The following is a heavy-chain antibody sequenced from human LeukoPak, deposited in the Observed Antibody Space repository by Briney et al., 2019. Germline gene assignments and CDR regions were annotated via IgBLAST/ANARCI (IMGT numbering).Heavy chain of an antibody. CDR3: ARHGWHAWYFDL. CDR2: INQRRST. V-gene: IGHV4-34*01. CDR1: GGSFSGYS. J-gene: IGHJ2*01. D-gene: IGHD6-19*01. Sequence: SETLSLTCVVYGGSFSGYSWSWIRQPPGKGLEWIGEINQRRSTNYNPSLKSRVTISIDTSKNQFSLKLSSVTAADTAVYYCARHGWHAWYFDLWGRGTLVTVSS.